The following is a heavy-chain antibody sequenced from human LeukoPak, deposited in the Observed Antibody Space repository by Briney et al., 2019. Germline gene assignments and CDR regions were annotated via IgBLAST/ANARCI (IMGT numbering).Heavy chain of an antibody. V-gene: IGHV4-59*01. Sequence: PSETLSLTCTVSGGSISTYYWSWLRHPPGKGLEGLGYIYYTGSTIYNPYLKSRVSMSLGASKNQFSLELNSVTPADTAVYYCARGGNYWPQWWFDPWGRGTLVSVSS. D-gene: IGHD1-26*01. CDR1: GGSISTYY. CDR3: ARGGNYWPQWWFDP. J-gene: IGHJ5*02. CDR2: IYYTGST.